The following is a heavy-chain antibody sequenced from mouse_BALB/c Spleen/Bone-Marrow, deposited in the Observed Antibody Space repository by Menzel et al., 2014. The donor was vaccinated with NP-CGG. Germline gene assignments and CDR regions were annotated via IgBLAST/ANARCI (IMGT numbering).Heavy chain of an antibody. D-gene: IGHD1-1*01. CDR1: GFNIKDTY. J-gene: IGHJ3*01. Sequence: EVKVVESGAELVKPGASVKLSCTASGFNIKDTYMHWVKQRPEQGLEWIGRIDPANGNTKYDPKFQGKATITADTSSNTAYLQISSLTPEDTAVYYCASYYYGSSTFAYWGQGTLVTVSA. V-gene: IGHV14-3*02. CDR2: IDPANGNT. CDR3: ASYYYGSSTFAY.